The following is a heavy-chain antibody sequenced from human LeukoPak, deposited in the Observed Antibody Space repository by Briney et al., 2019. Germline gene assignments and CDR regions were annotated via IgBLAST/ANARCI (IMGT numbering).Heavy chain of an antibody. CDR2: ISNTGSDT. D-gene: IGHD4-17*01. J-gene: IGHJ3*02. V-gene: IGHV3-23*01. CDR3: ARDYAPDAFDI. CDR1: GFTFDTYA. Sequence: GGSLRLSCEGSGFTFDTYAISWIRQAPGKGPEWVSIISNTGSDTYYADSVRGRFTISRDNSRNTLYLRMSSLRADDTAMYFCARDYAPDAFDIWGPGTMVTVSS.